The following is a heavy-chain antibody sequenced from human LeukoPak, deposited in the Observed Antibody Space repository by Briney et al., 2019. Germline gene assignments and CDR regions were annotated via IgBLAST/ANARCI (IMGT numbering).Heavy chain of an antibody. Sequence: GGSLRLSCAASGFRLDDYGMSGVRHVPGKGLEWVSGTNWDGASTGYADSVKGRFTISRDNVKNFLYLQMNSLGVEDTALYFCGRVYCSTTSCYDYYDYYMDVWGKGTTVTVSS. CDR3: GRVYCSTTSCYDYYDYYMDV. V-gene: IGHV3-20*04. J-gene: IGHJ6*03. D-gene: IGHD2-2*01. CDR2: TNWDGAST. CDR1: GFRLDDYG.